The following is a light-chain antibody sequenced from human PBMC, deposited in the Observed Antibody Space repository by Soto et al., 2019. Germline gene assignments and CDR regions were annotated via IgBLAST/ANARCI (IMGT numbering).Light chain of an antibody. CDR1: SGSVSASYY. V-gene: IGLV8-61*01. CDR2: STN. CDR3: VLYMASGIRG. J-gene: IGLJ2*01. Sequence: QAVVTQEPSFSVSPGGTVTLTCGLSSGSVSASYYPSWYQQTPGQAPRTLIYSTNTRSSGVPDRFSGSILGNKAALTITGAQADDESDYYCVLYMASGIRGFGGGTKLTVL.